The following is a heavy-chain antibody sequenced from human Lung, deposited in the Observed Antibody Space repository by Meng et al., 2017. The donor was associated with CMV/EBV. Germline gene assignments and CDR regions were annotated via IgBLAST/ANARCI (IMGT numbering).Heavy chain of an antibody. J-gene: IGHJ4*02. CDR2: IYHTGSR. CDR1: GGSISSYY. V-gene: IGHV4-59*01. D-gene: IGHD3-3*01. Sequence: SETLSLTCTVSGGSISSYYWSWIRQTPGKQLEYIGYIYHTGSRIYSPSLKTRVTMSLDTSKSQFSLNLNSVTAADTAVYYCASTRCGYYYYEYWGQGMLVTVSS. CDR3: ASTRCGYYYYEY.